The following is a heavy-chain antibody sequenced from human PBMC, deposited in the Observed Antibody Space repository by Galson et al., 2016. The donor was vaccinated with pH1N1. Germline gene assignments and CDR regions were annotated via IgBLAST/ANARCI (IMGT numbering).Heavy chain of an antibody. Sequence: SVKVSCKASGYTFTRYGMHWVRQAPGQSLEWMGWISPGSTKTKYSQKFQGRVTVTRDSSATTAYMELSSLTFEDTAACYCARDLMGGTYAADYWGQGTQVTVS. J-gene: IGHJ4*02. CDR3: ARDLMGGTYAADY. CDR2: ISPGSTKT. V-gene: IGHV1-3*01. CDR1: GYTFTRYG. D-gene: IGHD1-26*01.